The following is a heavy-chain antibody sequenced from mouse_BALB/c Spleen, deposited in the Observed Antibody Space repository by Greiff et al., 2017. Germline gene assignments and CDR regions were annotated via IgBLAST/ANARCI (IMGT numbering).Heavy chain of an antibody. J-gene: IGHJ3*01. D-gene: IGHD2-2*01. CDR2: IRLKSDNYAT. CDR1: GFTFSSYW. V-gene: IGHV6-6*02. CDR3: TNGYPFAY. Sequence: DVMLVESGGGLVQPGGSMKLSCVASGFTFSSYWMSWVRQSPEKGLEWVAEIRLKSDNYATHYAESVKGKFTISRDDSKSRLYLQMNSLRAEDTGIYYCTNGYPFAYWGQGTLVTVSA.